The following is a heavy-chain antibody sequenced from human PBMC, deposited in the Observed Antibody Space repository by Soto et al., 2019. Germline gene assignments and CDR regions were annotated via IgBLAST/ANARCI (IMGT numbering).Heavy chain of an antibody. V-gene: IGHV4-39*01. CDR1: GGSISSSSYY. D-gene: IGHD6-13*01. CDR3: ARHFPYSSSWYWDFDY. J-gene: IGHJ4*02. CDR2: IYYSGST. Sequence: SETLSLTCTVSGGSISSSSYYWGWIRQPPGKGLEWIGSIYYSGSTYYNPSLKSRVTIAVDTSKNQFSLKLSSVTAADTAVYYCARHFPYSSSWYWDFDYWGQGTLVTSPQ.